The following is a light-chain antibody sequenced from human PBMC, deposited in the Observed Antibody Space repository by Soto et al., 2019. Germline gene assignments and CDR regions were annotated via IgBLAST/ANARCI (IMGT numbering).Light chain of an antibody. CDR2: AAS. CDR3: QKYNCHRLS. J-gene: IGKJ4*01. Sequence: DIQMTQSPSSLSASVGDRVTITCRASLPISNYLAWYQQKPGKIPNLLIYAASTLQAVVPSRFSGSGSGTDLTPNISSLKTEDCTGYDCQKYNCHRLSFGGETQVQIK. V-gene: IGKV1-27*01. CDR1: LPISNY.